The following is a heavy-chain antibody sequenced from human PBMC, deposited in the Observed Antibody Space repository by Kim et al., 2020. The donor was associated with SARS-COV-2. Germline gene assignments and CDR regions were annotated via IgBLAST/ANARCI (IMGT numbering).Heavy chain of an antibody. Sequence: GGSLRLSCTVSGLTFSRYWMSWVRQAPGKGLEWVANIKQDGSEKDYVDSVKGRFTISRDNAKNSLYLQINSLRAEDTAVYYCSGWSGSNWFDYWGQGTLVTVSS. J-gene: IGHJ4*02. CDR2: IKQDGSEK. CDR1: GLTFSRYW. CDR3: SGWSGSNWFDY. V-gene: IGHV3-7*01. D-gene: IGHD6-13*01.